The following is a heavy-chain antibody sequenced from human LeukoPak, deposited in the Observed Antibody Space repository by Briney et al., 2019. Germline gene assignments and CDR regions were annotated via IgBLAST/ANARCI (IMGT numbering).Heavy chain of an antibody. D-gene: IGHD6-13*01. Sequence: GGSLRLSCAASGFTFSSYAMSWVRQAPGKGLEWVSAISGSGDSTYHGDSVKGRFTISRDNFKNTLYLQMNSLRAEDTAVYYCAKTRPLDSSSWSHGDYWGQGTLVTVSS. J-gene: IGHJ4*02. CDR1: GFTFSSYA. V-gene: IGHV3-23*01. CDR2: ISGSGDST. CDR3: AKTRPLDSSSWSHGDY.